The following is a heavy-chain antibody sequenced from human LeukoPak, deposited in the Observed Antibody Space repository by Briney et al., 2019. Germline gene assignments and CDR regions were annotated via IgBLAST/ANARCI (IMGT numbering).Heavy chain of an antibody. V-gene: IGHV3-48*02. Sequence: PGGSLRLSCAASGFTFSNYWMAWGRQAPGKGLEWVSYISSSSSTIYYADSVKGRFTISRDNAKNSLYLQMNSLRDEDTAMYYCARDLAVSDYWGQGTLVTVSS. J-gene: IGHJ4*02. CDR3: ARDLAVSDY. CDR2: ISSSSSTI. CDR1: GFTFSNYW.